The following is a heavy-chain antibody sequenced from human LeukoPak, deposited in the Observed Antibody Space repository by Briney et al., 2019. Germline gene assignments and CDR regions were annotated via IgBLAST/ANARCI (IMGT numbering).Heavy chain of an antibody. CDR1: GFTFSSYA. V-gene: IGHV3-23*01. CDR3: AKGYSSSWFYFDY. J-gene: IGHJ4*02. Sequence: GGSLRLSCAASGFTFSSYALSWVRQAPGKGLECVSVISGSGGSTYYEDSVKGRFTISRDTSKNTLYLQMNSLRAEDTAVYYCAKGYSSSWFYFDYWGQGSLVTVSS. CDR2: ISGSGGST. D-gene: IGHD6-13*01.